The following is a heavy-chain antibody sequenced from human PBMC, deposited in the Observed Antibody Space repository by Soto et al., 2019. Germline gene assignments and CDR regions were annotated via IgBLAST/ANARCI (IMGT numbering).Heavy chain of an antibody. D-gene: IGHD2-8*02. CDR3: AKDHGKSGRNWIES. V-gene: IGHV3-23*01. CDR2: LSGSGGTT. CDR1: GFTFSSYA. J-gene: IGHJ5*01. Sequence: EVQLLESGGGLVQPGGSLRLSCAASGFTFSSYAMSWVRQTPGKGLAWFSTLSGSGGTTYYADSEKGQFTISRDTSKSTLYLQMNSLRAEDTAVYYCAKDHGKSGRNWIESWGQGTRVTVSS.